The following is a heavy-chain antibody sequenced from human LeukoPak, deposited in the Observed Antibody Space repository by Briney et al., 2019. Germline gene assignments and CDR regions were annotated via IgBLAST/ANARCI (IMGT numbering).Heavy chain of an antibody. CDR2: SGGGGGRT. D-gene: IGHD1-7*01. CDR1: GFICNNYV. Sequence: GGSPRLSCAGSGFICNNYVRSWVRQGPGKGLEWVSASGGGGGRTYYADSVKGRFTISRDNSKNTLFLQMGSLRAEDTAVYYCAKGEGPTVGITWGQGTLVTVTS. J-gene: IGHJ4*02. CDR3: AKGEGPTVGIT. V-gene: IGHV3-23*01.